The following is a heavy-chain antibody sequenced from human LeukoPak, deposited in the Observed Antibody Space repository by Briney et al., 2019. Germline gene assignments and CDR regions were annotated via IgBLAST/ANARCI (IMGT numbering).Heavy chain of an antibody. J-gene: IGHJ4*02. CDR1: GFTFSSYS. CDR3: VCYNYSYVDY. D-gene: IGHD1-1*01. CDR2: IYYTGST. V-gene: IGHV4-39*07. Sequence: GSLRLSCAASGFTFSSYSMNWVLQAPGKGLEWIGIIYYTGSTYYNPSLKSRVTISVDTSKNQFSLKLSSVTAADTAVYYCVCYNYSYVDYWGQGTLVTVSS.